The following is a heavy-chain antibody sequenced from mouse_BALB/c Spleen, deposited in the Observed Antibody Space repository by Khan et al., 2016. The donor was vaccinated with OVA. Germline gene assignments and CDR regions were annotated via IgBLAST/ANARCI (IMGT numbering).Heavy chain of an antibody. CDR3: ARAGWDVFAY. V-gene: IGHV1-77*01. D-gene: IGHD4-1*01. CDR2: IYPGSDST. Sequence: VQLQESGPELVKPGASVKMSCKASGYTFTDYVMNWVKQRNGQGLEWIGQIYPGSDSTYYNEKFKGKATLTADRSSSTAYMQLSNLTSEDSAVYFCARAGWDVFAYWGQGTLVNVSA. J-gene: IGHJ3*01. CDR1: GYTFTDYV.